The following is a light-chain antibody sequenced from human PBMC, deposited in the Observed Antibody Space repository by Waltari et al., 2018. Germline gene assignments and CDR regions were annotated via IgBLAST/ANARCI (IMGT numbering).Light chain of an antibody. CDR1: ESVSRA. V-gene: IGKV3-20*01. J-gene: IGKJ1*01. CDR3: QHYLRLPVT. Sequence: EIVLTQSPGTLSLSVGERATVSCRASESVSRALAWYQQKPGQVPRLLIYAASTRATGIPDRFSGSGSGTDFILTISRLEPDDFAVYYCQHYLRLPVTFGQGTTVEI. CDR2: AAS.